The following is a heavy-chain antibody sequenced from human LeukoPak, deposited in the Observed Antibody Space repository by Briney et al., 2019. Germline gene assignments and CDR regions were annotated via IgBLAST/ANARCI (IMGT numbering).Heavy chain of an antibody. D-gene: IGHD6-13*01. CDR2: ISGSGGST. CDR3: AKGTAAGTVDWFDP. V-gene: IGHV3-23*01. J-gene: IGHJ5*02. Sequence: PGGSLRLSCAASGFTFSSYAMSWVRQAPGKGLEWVSAISGSGGSTAYADSVKGRFTISRDNSKNTLYLQMNSLRAEDTAIYYCAKGTAAGTVDWFDPWGQGTLVTVSS. CDR1: GFTFSSYA.